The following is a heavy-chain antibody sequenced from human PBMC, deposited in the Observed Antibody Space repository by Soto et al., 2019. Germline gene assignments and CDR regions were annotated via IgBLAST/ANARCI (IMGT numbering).Heavy chain of an antibody. CDR3: ASAYLHGRLGSSDF. CDR2: ISSSGSTI. J-gene: IGHJ3*01. D-gene: IGHD2-8*01. V-gene: IGHV3-11*01. CDR1: GVTLSDYY. Sequence: GESLRLCCRGSGVTLSDYYMSWIRQAPGKGLEWVSYISSSGSTIYYADSVKGRFTISRDNAKNSLYLQMNSLRAEDTAVYYYASAYLHGRLGSSDFWCPGTILTVS.